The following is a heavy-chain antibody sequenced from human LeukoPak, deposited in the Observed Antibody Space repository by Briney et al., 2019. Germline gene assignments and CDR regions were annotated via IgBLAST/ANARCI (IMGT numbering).Heavy chain of an antibody. CDR1: GGTFSSYA. Sequence: SVKVSCKASGGTFSSYAISWVRQAPGQGPEWMGRVIPIFGTANYAQKFQGRVTITTDESTSTAYMELSSLRSEDTAVYYCARRELRFLEWSNNWFDPWGQGTLVTVSS. V-gene: IGHV1-69*05. CDR3: ARRELRFLEWSNNWFDP. CDR2: VIPIFGTA. D-gene: IGHD3-3*01. J-gene: IGHJ5*02.